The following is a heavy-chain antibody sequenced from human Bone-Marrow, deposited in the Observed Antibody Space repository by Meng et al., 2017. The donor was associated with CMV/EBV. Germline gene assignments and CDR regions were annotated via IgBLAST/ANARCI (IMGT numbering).Heavy chain of an antibody. CDR3: AKDGEGVRFLEWLSNPAPIDY. Sequence: GESLKISCAASGFTFSSYGMHWVRQAPGKGLEWVAFIRYDGSNKYYADSVKGRFTISRDNSKNTLYLQMNSLRDEDTAVYYCAKDGEGVRFLEWLSNPAPIDYWGQGTLVTVSS. CDR2: IRYDGSNK. CDR1: GFTFSSYG. J-gene: IGHJ4*02. V-gene: IGHV3-30*02. D-gene: IGHD3-3*01.